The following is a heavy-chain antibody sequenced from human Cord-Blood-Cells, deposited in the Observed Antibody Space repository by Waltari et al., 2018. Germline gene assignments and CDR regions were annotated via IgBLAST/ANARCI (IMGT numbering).Heavy chain of an antibody. J-gene: IGHJ6*03. CDR3: ARGYSGYDYYYYYYMDV. D-gene: IGHD5-12*01. CDR1: GGSISSYY. Sequence: QVQLQESGPGLVKPSETLSLTCTVSGGSISSYYWSWIRQPAGKGLEWIGRIYTSGSTNYNPSLKSRVTMSGDTSKNQFSLKLSSVTAADTAVYYCARGYSGYDYYYYYYMDVWGKGTTVTVSS. CDR2: IYTSGST. V-gene: IGHV4-4*07.